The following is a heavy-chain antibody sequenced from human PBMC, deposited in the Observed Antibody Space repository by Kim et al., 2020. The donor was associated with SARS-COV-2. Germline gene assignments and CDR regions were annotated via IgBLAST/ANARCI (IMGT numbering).Heavy chain of an antibody. Sequence: ADSVKGRFTISRDNAKNSLYLQMNSLRAEDTAVYYCASPPVVTEGGAFDIWGQGTMVTVSS. D-gene: IGHD2-15*01. J-gene: IGHJ3*02. CDR3: ASPPVVTEGGAFDI. V-gene: IGHV3-11*01.